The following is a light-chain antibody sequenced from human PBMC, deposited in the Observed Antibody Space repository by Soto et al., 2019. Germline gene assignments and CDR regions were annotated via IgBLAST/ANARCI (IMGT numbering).Light chain of an antibody. CDR2: ENN. J-gene: IGLJ3*02. CDR1: SIGNNY. V-gene: IGLV1-51*02. CDR3: GTWDSSLSGWK. Sequence: QSVLTQPPSVSAAPGQTVTISCSGSSIGNNYVSWYQQLPGTAPKLLIYENNERPSGIPDRFSGSKSGTSATLGITGLQTGDEADYYCGTWDSSLSGWKFGGGTKLTVL.